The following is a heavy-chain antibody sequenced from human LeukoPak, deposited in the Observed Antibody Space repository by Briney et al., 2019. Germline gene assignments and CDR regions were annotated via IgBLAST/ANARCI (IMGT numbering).Heavy chain of an antibody. J-gene: IGHJ4*02. CDR2: IKYDGTHK. CDR3: ASSHDSSGND. V-gene: IGHV3-7*01. Sequence: GGSLRLSCAASGFSFDNYAMSWVRQAPGKGLEWVANIKYDGTHKFYADSVKGRFTISRDNAKNSLFLEMNGLRADDTAVYFCASSHDSSGNDWGQGTLVTVSS. CDR1: GFSFDNYA. D-gene: IGHD3-22*01.